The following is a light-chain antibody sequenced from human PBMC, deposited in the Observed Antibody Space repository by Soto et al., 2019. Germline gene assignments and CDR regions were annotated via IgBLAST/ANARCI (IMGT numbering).Light chain of an antibody. V-gene: IGLV2-8*01. Sequence: QSVLTQPPSASGSPGQSVTLSCTGTSGDVGGYNYVSWYQQHPGKAPKLMIFEVSERPSGVPDRFSASKSGNTASLTVSGLQDEDEPDYYCSSYAGSNNYVFGTGTKATVL. CDR3: SSYAGSNNYV. J-gene: IGLJ1*01. CDR1: SGDVGGYNY. CDR2: EVS.